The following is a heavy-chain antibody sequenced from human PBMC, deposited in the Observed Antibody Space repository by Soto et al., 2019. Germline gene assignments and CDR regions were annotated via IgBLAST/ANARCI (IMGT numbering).Heavy chain of an antibody. V-gene: IGHV1-2*02. Sequence: ASVKVSCKXSGYTFTGYYMHWVRQAPGQGLEWMGWINPSSGGTNYAQKFQGRVTMTRDTSISTAYMELSRLRSDDTAVYYCVLGVIALLASDYWGQGTLVTVLL. CDR2: INPSSGGT. J-gene: IGHJ4*02. CDR3: VLGVIALLASDY. D-gene: IGHD3-16*02. CDR1: GYTFTGYY.